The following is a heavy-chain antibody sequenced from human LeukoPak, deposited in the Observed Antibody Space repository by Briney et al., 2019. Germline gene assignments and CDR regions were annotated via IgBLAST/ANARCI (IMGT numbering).Heavy chain of an antibody. V-gene: IGHV4-59*01. CDR1: GDSIGSYS. CDR2: VYHTGST. Sequence: SETLSLTCTVYGDSIGSYSWNWIRQPPGKGLEWIGYVYHTGSTNYNPSLKSRVTISVDTSKNQFSLKLSSVTAADTAVYYCARDGAGPRHDYGDSNFDYWGQGALVSVSA. CDR3: ARDGAGPRHDYGDSNFDY. D-gene: IGHD4-17*01. J-gene: IGHJ4*02.